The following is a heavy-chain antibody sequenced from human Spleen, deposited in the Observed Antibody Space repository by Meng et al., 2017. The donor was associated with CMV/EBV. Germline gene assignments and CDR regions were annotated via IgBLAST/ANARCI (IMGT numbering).Heavy chain of an antibody. Sequence: ASVKVSCKVSGYTLTELSMHWVRQAPGKGLEWMGGFDPEDGETIYAQKFQGRVTMTEDTSTDTAYMELSSLRSEDTAVYYCARGRKYYDFWSGLTSGRGYGMDVWGQGTTVTVSS. J-gene: IGHJ6*02. CDR1: GYTLTELS. D-gene: IGHD3-3*01. V-gene: IGHV1-24*01. CDR2: FDPEDGET. CDR3: ARGRKYYDFWSGLTSGRGYGMDV.